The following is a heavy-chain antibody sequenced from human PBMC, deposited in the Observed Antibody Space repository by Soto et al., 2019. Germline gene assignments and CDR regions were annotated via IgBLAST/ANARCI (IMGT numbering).Heavy chain of an antibody. CDR2: IYHSGST. J-gene: IGHJ4*02. D-gene: IGHD1-26*01. V-gene: IGHV4-30-2*01. CDR1: GGSIRSGGYS. Sequence: QLQLQESGSGLVKSSQTLSLTCTVSGGSIRSGGYSWSWVRQPTGKGLEWIGYIYHSGSTYYNPSFKIRGSITVDRSKNKFSLNLSLVTAADTAVDVCSSARGLGAWAADYWGQGTLVTVSS. CDR3: SSARGLGAWAADY.